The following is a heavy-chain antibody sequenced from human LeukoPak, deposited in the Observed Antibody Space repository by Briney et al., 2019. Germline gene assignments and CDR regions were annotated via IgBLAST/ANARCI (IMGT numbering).Heavy chain of an antibody. D-gene: IGHD4-17*01. CDR3: AKDRATVTPKYYFDY. CDR1: GFTFSSYG. J-gene: IGHJ4*02. V-gene: IGHV3-30*18. Sequence: GGSLRLSCAASGFTFSSYGMHWVRQAPGKGLEWVAVISYDGSNKYYADSVKGRFTISRDNSKNTLYLQMNSLRAEDTAVYYCAKDRATVTPKYYFDYWGQGTLVTVSS. CDR2: ISYDGSNK.